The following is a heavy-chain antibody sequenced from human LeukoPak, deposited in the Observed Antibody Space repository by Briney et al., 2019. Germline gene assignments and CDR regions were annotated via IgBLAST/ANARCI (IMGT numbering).Heavy chain of an antibody. CDR1: GFAFSDYR. J-gene: IGHJ4*02. D-gene: IGHD5-12*01. CDR3: ARDSSPRYSGYDWVF. V-gene: IGHV3-7*01. Sequence: GGSLRLSCTASGFAFSDYRMSWVRQAPGKGLEWLANINQDGSQTSYVDSVRGRFTVSRDNPKNSLYLQMNSLRADDTAVYYCARDSSPRYSGYDWVFWGRGTLVTVSS. CDR2: INQDGSQT.